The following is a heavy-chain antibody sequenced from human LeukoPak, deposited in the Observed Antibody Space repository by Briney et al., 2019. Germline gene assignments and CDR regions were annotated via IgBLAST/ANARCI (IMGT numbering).Heavy chain of an antibody. CDR3: ARGVIAAAGPNWFGP. V-gene: IGHV1-8*01. D-gene: IGHD6-13*01. J-gene: IGHJ5*02. CDR2: MNPNSGNT. Sequence: ASVKVSCKASGYTFTSYDINWVRQATGQGLEWMGWMNPNSGNTGYAQKFQGRVTMTRNTSISTAYMELSSLRSEDTAVYYCARGVIAAAGPNWFGPWGQGTLVTVSS. CDR1: GYTFTSYD.